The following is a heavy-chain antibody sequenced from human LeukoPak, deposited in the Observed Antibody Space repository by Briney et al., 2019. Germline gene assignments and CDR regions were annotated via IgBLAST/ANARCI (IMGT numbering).Heavy chain of an antibody. Sequence: KSSETLSLTCAVSGGSISSGGYSWSWIRQPPGKGLEWIGYIYHSGSTYYNPSLKSRVTISVDRSKNQFSLKLSSVTAADTAVYYCAQILMYYYDSSGYPPGDYWGQGTLVTVSS. CDR2: IYHSGST. CDR3: AQILMYYYDSSGYPPGDY. D-gene: IGHD3-22*01. J-gene: IGHJ4*02. CDR1: GGSISSGGYS. V-gene: IGHV4-30-2*01.